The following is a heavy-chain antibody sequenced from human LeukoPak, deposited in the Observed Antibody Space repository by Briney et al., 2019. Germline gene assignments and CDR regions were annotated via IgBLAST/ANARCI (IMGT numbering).Heavy chain of an antibody. Sequence: GGSLRLSCAASGFTFSNYWMHWVRQAPGKGLVWVSRINRDGSSTSYADSVKGRFTISRDNAKNTLYLQMNSLRAEDTAVYYCARRAGAYSHPYDYWGQGTLVTVSS. V-gene: IGHV3-74*01. CDR3: ARRAGAYSHPYDY. J-gene: IGHJ4*02. D-gene: IGHD4/OR15-4a*01. CDR2: INRDGSST. CDR1: GFTFSNYW.